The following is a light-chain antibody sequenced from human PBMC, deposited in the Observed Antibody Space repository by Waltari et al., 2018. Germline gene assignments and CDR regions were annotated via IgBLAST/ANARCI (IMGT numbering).Light chain of an antibody. V-gene: IGKV1-33*01. CDR3: QQYESLPYT. CDR1: QDINHY. Sequence: IQMTQSPSSLSASVGARVTISCQASQDINHYLNWYQQKPGKAPKLLIYDASNLETGVPSRFSGSGSGTDFTFTISNLQPEDVATYYCQQYESLPYTFGQGTKLEIK. CDR2: DAS. J-gene: IGKJ2*01.